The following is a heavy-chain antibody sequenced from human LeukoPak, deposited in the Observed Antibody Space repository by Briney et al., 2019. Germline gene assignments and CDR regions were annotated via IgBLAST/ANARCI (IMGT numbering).Heavy chain of an antibody. CDR1: GFTFSSYV. CDR3: AKGSGSGSYYPYYYYYMDV. CDR2: IRYDGSNK. J-gene: IGHJ6*03. Sequence: GGSLRLSCAASGFTFSSYVMHWVRQAPGKGLEWVAFIRYDGSNKYYADSVKGRFTISRDNSKNTLYLQMNSLRAEDTVVYYCAKGSGSGSYYPYYYYYMDVWGKGTTVTISS. D-gene: IGHD3-10*01. V-gene: IGHV3-30*02.